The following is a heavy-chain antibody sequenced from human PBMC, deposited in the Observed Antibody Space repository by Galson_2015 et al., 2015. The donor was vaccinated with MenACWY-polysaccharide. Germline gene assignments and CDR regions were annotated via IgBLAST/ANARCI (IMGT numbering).Heavy chain of an antibody. CDR2: TTGSSDTI. CDR1: GFDFTRYS. CDR3: ARERATVIADSNGMDV. Sequence: SLRLSCAASGFDFTRYSMNWVRQAPGKGLEWLSYTTGSSDTIYYADSVKGRFTISRDNAQNSLVLQLRSLTVEDTAVYYCARERATVIADSNGMDVWGQGTAVTVSS. V-gene: IGHV3-48*01. D-gene: IGHD2-21*01. J-gene: IGHJ6*02.